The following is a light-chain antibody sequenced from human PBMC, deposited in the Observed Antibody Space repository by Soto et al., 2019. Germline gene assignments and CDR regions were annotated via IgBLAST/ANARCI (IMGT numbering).Light chain of an antibody. J-gene: IGLJ1*01. CDR2: DVS. CDR1: SSDVAIYNY. CDR3: CSYAGSYTFARNV. V-gene: IGLV2-11*01. Sequence: QPVLTQPRSVSGSPGQSVTISCTGTSSDVAIYNYISWYQQHPGEAPKLMIHDVSERPSGVPDRFSGSKSGNTASLTISGLQAEDEADYYCCSYAGSYTFARNVFGTGTKAPS.